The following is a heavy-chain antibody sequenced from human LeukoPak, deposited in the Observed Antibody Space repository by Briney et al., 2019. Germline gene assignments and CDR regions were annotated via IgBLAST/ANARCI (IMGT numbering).Heavy chain of an antibody. CDR1: GYTFTSYG. J-gene: IGHJ6*03. V-gene: IGHV1-18*01. Sequence: ASVKVSCRASGYTFTSYGISWVRQAPGQGLEWMGWISAYNGNTNYAQKLQGRVTMTTDTSTSTAYMELRRLRSDDTAVYYCARKYYDFWSGYYYYYYMDVWGKGTTLTVSS. CDR3: ARKYYDFWSGYYYYYYMDV. D-gene: IGHD3-3*01. CDR2: ISAYNGNT.